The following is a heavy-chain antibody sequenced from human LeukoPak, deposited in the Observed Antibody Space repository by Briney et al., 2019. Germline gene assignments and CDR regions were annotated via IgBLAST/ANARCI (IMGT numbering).Heavy chain of an antibody. D-gene: IGHD5-24*01. Sequence: PSETLSLTCTVSGGSISSGSYYWNWIRQPAGKGLEWIGRIYTSGSTNYTPSLKSRVTISVDTSKNQFSLNLSSVTAADTAVYYCARNRDDYNLVFDYWGQGTLVTVSS. CDR2: IYTSGST. J-gene: IGHJ4*02. V-gene: IGHV4-61*02. CDR1: GGSISSGSYY. CDR3: ARNRDDYNLVFDY.